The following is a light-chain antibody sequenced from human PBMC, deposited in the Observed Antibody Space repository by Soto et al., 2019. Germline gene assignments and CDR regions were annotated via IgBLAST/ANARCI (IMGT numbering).Light chain of an antibody. Sequence: SALTQPPSASGSPGQSVAISCTGTSSDIGSHNHVSWYQQYPGKAPKLMIYELSQRPSGVPDRFSGSKSGNTASLTVSGLQAEDEADYYCASYAGDGVHDIYVFGTGTKATVL. V-gene: IGLV2-8*01. CDR1: SSDIGSHNH. CDR2: ELS. J-gene: IGLJ1*01. CDR3: ASYAGDGVHDIYV.